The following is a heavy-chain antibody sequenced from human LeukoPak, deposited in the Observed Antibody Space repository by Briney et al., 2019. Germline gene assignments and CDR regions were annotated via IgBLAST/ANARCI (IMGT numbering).Heavy chain of an antibody. Sequence: SGGSLRLSCAASGFTFSSYDMHWVRQAPGKGLEWVAVIWYDGSNKYYADSVKGRFTISRDNSKNTLYLQMNSLRAEDTAVYYSARAGTGYDFWSGYSSRGNWFDPWGQGTLVTVSS. J-gene: IGHJ5*02. CDR2: IWYDGSNK. CDR1: GFTFSSYD. V-gene: IGHV3-33*01. CDR3: ARAGTGYDFWSGYSSRGNWFDP. D-gene: IGHD3-3*01.